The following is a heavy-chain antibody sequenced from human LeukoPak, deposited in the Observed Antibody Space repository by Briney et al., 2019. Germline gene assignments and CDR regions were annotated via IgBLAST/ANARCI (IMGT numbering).Heavy chain of an antibody. D-gene: IGHD3-22*01. CDR2: IIPIFGTA. CDR1: GGTFSSYA. CDR3: ARSAPLRFTTTYYYDSSGYYFDY. Sequence: KVSCKASGGTFSSYAISWVRQAPGQRLEWMGGIIPIFGTANYAQKFQGRVTITTDESTSKAYMELSSLRSEDTAVYYCARSAPLRFTTTYYYDSSGYYFDYWGQGTLVTVSS. V-gene: IGHV1-69*05. J-gene: IGHJ4*02.